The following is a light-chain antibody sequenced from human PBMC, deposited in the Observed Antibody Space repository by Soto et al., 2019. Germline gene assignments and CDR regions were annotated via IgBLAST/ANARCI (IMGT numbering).Light chain of an antibody. Sequence: DIQMTQSPSTLSASVGDRVTITCRASQSFRSWLAWYQQKPGKAPKLLSYEASSLESGVPSRFSGSGSGTEFTLTISGLQPDDFATYYCQQYNSYPYTFGQGTKLEIK. V-gene: IGKV1-5*03. CDR1: QSFRSW. CDR3: QQYNSYPYT. J-gene: IGKJ2*01. CDR2: EAS.